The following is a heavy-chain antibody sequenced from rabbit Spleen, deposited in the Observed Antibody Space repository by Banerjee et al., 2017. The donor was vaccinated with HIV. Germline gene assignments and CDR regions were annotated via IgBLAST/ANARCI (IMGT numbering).Heavy chain of an antibody. Sequence: QEQLEESGGGLVKPEGSLTLTCKASGFSFSGRDGMCWVRQAPGKGLEWIASINTATGKAVSSRTAKGPFSISTSSSPTVNLQMSSLTATATSTYLSAIDAAVRKHFNLWGQGTLVTVS. CDR2: INTATGKA. CDR1: GFSFSGRDG. J-gene: IGHJ4*01. CDR3: AIDAAVRKHFNL. V-gene: IGHV1S45*01.